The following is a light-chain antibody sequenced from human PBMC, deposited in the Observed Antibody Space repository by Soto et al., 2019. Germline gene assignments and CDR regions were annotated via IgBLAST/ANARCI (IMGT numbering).Light chain of an antibody. J-gene: IGLJ2*01. Sequence: QAVVTQPPSVSAAPGQKVTISCSGSSSNIGSNHVSWYQQLPRTAPKLLIYDNDQRPLGIPDRFSGSTSGTSATLGITGLQTGDEADYYCGTWDSSLSAVVFGGGTKVTVL. V-gene: IGLV1-51*01. CDR2: DND. CDR3: GTWDSSLSAVV. CDR1: SSNIGSNH.